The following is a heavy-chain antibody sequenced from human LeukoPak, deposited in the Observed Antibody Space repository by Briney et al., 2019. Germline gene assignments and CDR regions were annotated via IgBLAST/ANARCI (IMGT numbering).Heavy chain of an antibody. J-gene: IGHJ2*01. V-gene: IGHV4-4*07. CDR2: IYTSGST. CDR3: ARDPPYYYDSGSSWYFDL. CDR1: GGSISSYY. D-gene: IGHD3-10*01. Sequence: SETLSLTCTVSGGSISSYYWSWIRQPAGKGLEWIGRIYTSGSTNYNPSLKSRVTISVDTSKNQFSLKLSSVTAADTAVYYCARDPPYYYDSGSSWYFDLWGRGTLVTVSS.